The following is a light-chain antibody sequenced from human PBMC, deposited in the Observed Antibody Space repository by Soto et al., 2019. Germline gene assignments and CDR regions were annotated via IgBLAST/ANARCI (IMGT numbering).Light chain of an antibody. CDR1: QSVSTSS. Sequence: EIVLTESPGTLSLSPVARATLGLSASQSVSTSSLAWYQQKGGQAPRLLIHGASSRATGIPDRFSGSGSGTDFTLTISRLEPEDFAVYYCQQYGSSPRTFGQGTKVDIK. CDR3: QQYGSSPRT. J-gene: IGKJ1*01. V-gene: IGKV3-20*01. CDR2: GAS.